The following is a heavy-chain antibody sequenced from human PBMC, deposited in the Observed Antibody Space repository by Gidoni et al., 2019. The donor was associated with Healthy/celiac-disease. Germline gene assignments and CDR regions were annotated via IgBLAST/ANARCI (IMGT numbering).Heavy chain of an antibody. CDR3: ARGYYYGDYEQGVDY. CDR1: GYTFTGYY. V-gene: IGHV1-2*02. J-gene: IGHJ4*02. CDR2: INTNSGGT. Sequence: QVQLVQSGAEVKKPGASVKVSCKASGYTFTGYYMHWVRQAPGQGLEWMEWINTNSGGTNYAQKFQGKVTMTRDTSISTAYMELSRRRSDDTAVYYCARGYYYGDYEQGVDYWGQGTLVTVSS. D-gene: IGHD4-17*01.